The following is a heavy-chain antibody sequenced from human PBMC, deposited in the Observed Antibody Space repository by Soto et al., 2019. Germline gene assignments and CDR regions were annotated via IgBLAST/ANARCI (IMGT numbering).Heavy chain of an antibody. CDR2: INPSGGST. CDR3: ARVYPSDTRYGYVGNNWFDP. J-gene: IGHJ5*02. Sequence: QVQLVQSGAEVKKPGASVKVSCKASGYTFTSYYMHWVRQAPGQGLEWMGIINPSGGSTSYAQKFQGTVTITRDTSTSTVYMELSSLRSEDTAVYYCARVYPSDTRYGYVGNNWFDPWGQGTLVTVSS. D-gene: IGHD5-18*01. V-gene: IGHV1-46*03. CDR1: GYTFTSYY.